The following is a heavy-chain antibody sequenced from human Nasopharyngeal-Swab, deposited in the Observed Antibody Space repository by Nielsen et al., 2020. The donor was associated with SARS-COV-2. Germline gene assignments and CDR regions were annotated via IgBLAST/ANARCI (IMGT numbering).Heavy chain of an antibody. CDR3: ARLVRGYSFYYMDV. Sequence: GESLKISCGGSGYTFFSSWIAWVRQMPGKGLEWMCMIYPGDSETRYSPSFQGQVTISADKSSNTAYLQWSSLRASDTATYYCARLVRGYSFYYMDVWGKGTTVTVSS. V-gene: IGHV5-51*01. D-gene: IGHD5-18*01. CDR2: IYPGDSET. CDR1: GYTFFSSW. J-gene: IGHJ6*03.